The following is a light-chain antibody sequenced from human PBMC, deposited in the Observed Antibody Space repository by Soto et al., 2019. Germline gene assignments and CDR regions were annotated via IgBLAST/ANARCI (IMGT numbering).Light chain of an antibody. Sequence: EIVLTQSPGTLSLSPGERATLSCRASQSVNSNYLAWYQRKPGQAPRLLIYGASNRATDIPYRFSASGSGTDFTLTITRLEAEDFAVYYCQQYDSTRPTFGQGTKVEVK. J-gene: IGKJ1*01. CDR3: QQYDSTRPT. V-gene: IGKV3-20*01. CDR1: QSVNSNY. CDR2: GAS.